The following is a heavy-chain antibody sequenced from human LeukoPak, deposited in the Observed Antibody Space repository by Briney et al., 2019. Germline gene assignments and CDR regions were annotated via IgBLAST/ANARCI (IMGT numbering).Heavy chain of an antibody. CDR1: GFTFSSYA. CDR3: AKDRAYSSGSYGFDY. CDR2: ISGSGGST. V-gene: IGHV3-23*01. J-gene: IGHJ4*02. Sequence: GGSLRLSCAASGFTFSSYAMSWVRQAPGKGLEWVSAISGSGGSTYYADSVKGRFTISRDNSKNTLYLQMNSLRAEDTAVYYCAKDRAYSSGSYGFDYWGQGILVTVST. D-gene: IGHD1-26*01.